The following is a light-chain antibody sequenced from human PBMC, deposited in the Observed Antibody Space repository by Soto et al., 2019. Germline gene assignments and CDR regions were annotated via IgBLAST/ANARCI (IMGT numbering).Light chain of an antibody. J-gene: IGLJ2*01. CDR2: DIN. CDR3: GTWDSSLSSVV. Sequence: QSVLTQPPSVSAAPGQNVTISCSGSIFNIGSNSVSWYRHLPGTAPKLLIYDINQRPSGIPDRFSGSKSGTSATPGITGLQTGDEADYYCGTWDSSLSSVVFGGGTQLTVL. CDR1: IFNIGSNS. V-gene: IGLV1-51*01.